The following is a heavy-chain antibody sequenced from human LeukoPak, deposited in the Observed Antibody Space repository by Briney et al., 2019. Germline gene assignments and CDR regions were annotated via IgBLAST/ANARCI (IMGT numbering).Heavy chain of an antibody. J-gene: IGHJ4*02. V-gene: IGHV3-23*01. CDR1: GFTFSDYT. Sequence: GGSLRLSCAASGFTFSDYTMNWVRQAPGKGLEWVSAISGSGGSTYYADSVKGRFTISRDNSKNTLYLQMNSLRAEDTAVYYCAKDLMVAYFDYWGQGTLVTVSS. CDR2: ISGSGGST. CDR3: AKDLMVAYFDY. D-gene: IGHD5-12*01.